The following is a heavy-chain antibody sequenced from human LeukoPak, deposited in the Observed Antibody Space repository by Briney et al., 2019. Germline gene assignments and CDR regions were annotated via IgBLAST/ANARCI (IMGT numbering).Heavy chain of an antibody. CDR2: ITFSSSII. D-gene: IGHD4-17*01. CDR3: ARDRLHYGEYEKTFDY. V-gene: IGHV3-48*01. J-gene: IGHJ4*02. CDR1: GFTFSSYS. Sequence: GGSLRLSCAASGFTFSSYSMNWVRQAPGKGLEWVSYITFSSSIIYYADSVRGRFTISRDNAKNSLYLQMNSLRAEDTAVYYCARDRLHYGEYEKTFDYWGQGTLVSVSS.